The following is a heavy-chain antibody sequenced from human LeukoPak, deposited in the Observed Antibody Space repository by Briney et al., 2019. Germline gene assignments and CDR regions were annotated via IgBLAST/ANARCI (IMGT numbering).Heavy chain of an antibody. V-gene: IGHV4-34*01. CDR3: ARGDNYVFFDS. D-gene: IGHD3-16*01. CDR2: INHSGST. J-gene: IGHJ4*02. Sequence: SETLSLTCAVYGGSFSGYYWSWIRQPPGKGLEWIGEINHSGSTNYNPSLKSRVTISVDTSKNQFSLKLSSVTAADTAVYYCARGDNYVFFDSWGQGTLVTVSS. CDR1: GGSFSGYY.